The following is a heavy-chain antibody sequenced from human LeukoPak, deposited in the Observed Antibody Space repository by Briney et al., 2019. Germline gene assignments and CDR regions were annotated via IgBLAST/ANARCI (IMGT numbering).Heavy chain of an antibody. CDR3: ARDGYSGYDDY. V-gene: IGHV1-18*01. CDR2: ISTYNGNS. CDR1: GYTFTSYG. D-gene: IGHD5-12*01. J-gene: IGHJ4*02. Sequence: ASVKVSCKASGYTFTSYGITWVRQAPGQGLEWMGWISTYNGNSNYAQKLQGRVTMTTDTSTSTAYMELRSLRSDDTAVYYCARDGYSGYDDYWGQGTLVTVSS.